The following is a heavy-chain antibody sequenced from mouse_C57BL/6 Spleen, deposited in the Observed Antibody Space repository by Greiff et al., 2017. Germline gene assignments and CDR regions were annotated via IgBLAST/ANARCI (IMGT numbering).Heavy chain of an antibody. CDR2: IHPNNGST. V-gene: IGHV1-64*01. CDR1: GYTFTSYC. J-gene: IGHJ4*01. Sequence: QVQLQQPGAELVKPGASVKLSCKASGYTFTSYCMHWVKQRPGQGLEWIGIIHPNNGSTNYNEKFKSKATLTVDKSSSTAYMQLSSLSSEDSAVYYGAKAVYYGYNGYAMDYWGQGTSVTVAA. CDR3: AKAVYYGYNGYAMDY. D-gene: IGHD2-2*01.